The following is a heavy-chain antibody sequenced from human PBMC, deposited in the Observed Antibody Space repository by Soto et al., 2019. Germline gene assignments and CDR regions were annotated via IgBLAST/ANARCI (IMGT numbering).Heavy chain of an antibody. CDR1: GFTFSSYA. J-gene: IGHJ4*02. CDR3: AKDRSGRIAARLLDY. D-gene: IGHD6-6*01. Sequence: PGGSLRLSCAASGFTFSSYAMSWVRQAPGKGLEWVSAISGSGGSTYYADSVKGRFTISRDNSKNTLYLQMNSLRAEDTAVYYCAKDRSGRIAARLLDYWGQGTLVTVSS. V-gene: IGHV3-23*01. CDR2: ISGSGGST.